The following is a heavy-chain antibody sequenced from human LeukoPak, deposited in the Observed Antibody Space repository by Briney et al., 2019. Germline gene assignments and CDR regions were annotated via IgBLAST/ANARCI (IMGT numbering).Heavy chain of an antibody. V-gene: IGHV4-39*01. J-gene: IGHJ4*02. CDR2: IYYSGTT. CDR1: GGSISSSSYF. CDR3: ARLVGSAWHEDC. Sequence: PSETLSLTCTVSGGSISSSSYFWGWIRQPPGKGLEWIGSIYYSGTTYYNSSLKSRVTLSVDTSKNQFSLKLSSVTAADTAVYYCARLVGSAWHEDCWGQGTLVTVSS. D-gene: IGHD6-19*01.